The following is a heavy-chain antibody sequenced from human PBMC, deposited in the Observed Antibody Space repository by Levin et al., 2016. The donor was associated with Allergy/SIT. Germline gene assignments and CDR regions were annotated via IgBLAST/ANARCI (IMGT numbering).Heavy chain of an antibody. CDR1: GGSISSYY. V-gene: IGHV4-59*01. D-gene: IGHD3-10*01. CDR2: IYYSGST. J-gene: IGHJ4*02. CDR3: ARRPMVRGSREDY. Sequence: SETLSLTCTVSGGSISSYYWSWIRQPPGKGLEWIGYIYYSGSTNYNPSLKSRVTISVDTSKNQFSLKLSSVTAADTAVYYCARRPMVRGSREDYWGQGTLVTVSS.